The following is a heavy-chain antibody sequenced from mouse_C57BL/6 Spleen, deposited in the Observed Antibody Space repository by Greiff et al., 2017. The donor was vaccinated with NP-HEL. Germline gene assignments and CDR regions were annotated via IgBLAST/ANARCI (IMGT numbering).Heavy chain of an antibody. J-gene: IGHJ2*01. Sequence: EVQLQQSGAELVKPGASVKLSCTASGFNIKDYYMHWVKQRTEQGLEWIGRIDPEDGETKYAPEIQGKATITADTSSNTAYLQLSSLTSEDTAVYYCARFDYDGYFDYWGQGTTLTVSS. CDR1: GFNIKDYY. D-gene: IGHD2-4*01. CDR2: IDPEDGET. V-gene: IGHV14-2*01. CDR3: ARFDYDGYFDY.